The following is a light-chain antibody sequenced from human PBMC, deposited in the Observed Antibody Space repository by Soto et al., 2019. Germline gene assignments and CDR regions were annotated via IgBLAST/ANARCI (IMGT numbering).Light chain of an antibody. CDR1: QSISSW. CDR2: KAS. J-gene: IGKJ1*01. V-gene: IGKV1-5*03. Sequence: DIQMTQSPSTLSASVGDRVTITCWASQSISSWLAWYQQKPGKAPKLLIYKASSLESGVPSRFNDSGSGTEFPLTISSLQPDDFATYYCQQYSSYSTFGQGTKVEIK. CDR3: QQYSSYST.